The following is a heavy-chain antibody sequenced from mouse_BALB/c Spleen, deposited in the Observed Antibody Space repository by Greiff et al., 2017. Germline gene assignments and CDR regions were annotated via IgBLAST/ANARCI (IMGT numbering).Heavy chain of an antibody. J-gene: IGHJ2*01. D-gene: IGHD2-1*01. CDR3: ARAGNYHFDY. Sequence: QVQLQQPGAELVKPGTSVKLSCKASGYNFTSYWINWVKLRPGQGLEWIGDIYPGSGSTNYNEKFKSKATLTVDTSSSTAYMQLSSLGSEDSALYYCARAGNYHFDYWGQGTTLTVSS. CDR2: IYPGSGST. V-gene: IGHV1-55*01. CDR1: GYNFTSYW.